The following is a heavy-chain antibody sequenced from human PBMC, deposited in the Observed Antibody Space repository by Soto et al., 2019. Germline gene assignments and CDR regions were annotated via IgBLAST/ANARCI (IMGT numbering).Heavy chain of an antibody. CDR2: IYHSGTT. Sequence: VGSISSGGYSRNWIQQPPGKSLEWIGYIYHSGTTYYNPSPKSRVTISVDRSKERFSLKLRSVTAADTAVYYCARHWCTNCNFDLWGQGISVPVSS. V-gene: IGHV4-30-2*04. CDR1: VGSISSGGYS. D-gene: IGHD2-2*01. J-gene: IGHJ4*02. CDR3: ARHWCTNCNFDL.